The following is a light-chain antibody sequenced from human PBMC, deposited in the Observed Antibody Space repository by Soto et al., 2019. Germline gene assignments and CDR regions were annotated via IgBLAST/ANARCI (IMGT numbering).Light chain of an antibody. CDR1: SSDVGGYNY. CDR3: SSYTSTSTVV. J-gene: IGLJ2*01. CDR2: DVN. V-gene: IGLV2-14*03. Sequence: QAVLTQPASVSGSPGQSITVSCTGTSSDVGGYNYVSWYQQYPGKAPKLIIFDVNSRPSGVSDRFSGSKSGNTASLTISGLQAQDEADYYCSSYTSTSTVVFGGGTKLTVL.